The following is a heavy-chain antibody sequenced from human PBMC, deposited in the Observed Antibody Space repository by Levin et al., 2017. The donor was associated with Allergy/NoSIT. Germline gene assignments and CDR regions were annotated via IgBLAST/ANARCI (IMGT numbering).Heavy chain of an antibody. Sequence: PGGSLRLSCAASGFTFSSYEMNWVRRAPGKGLEWVSYISSTGSTISSADSVKGRFTISRDNAKNSLYLHMNSLRAEDTAVYYCARQLGNFWSGYNYFDYWGQGTLVTVSS. CDR2: ISSTGSTI. V-gene: IGHV3-48*03. CDR3: ARQLGNFWSGYNYFDY. CDR1: GFTFSSYE. J-gene: IGHJ4*02. D-gene: IGHD3-3*01.